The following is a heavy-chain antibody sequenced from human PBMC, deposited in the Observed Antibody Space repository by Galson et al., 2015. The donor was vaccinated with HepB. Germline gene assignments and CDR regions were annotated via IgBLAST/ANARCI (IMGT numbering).Heavy chain of an antibody. J-gene: IGHJ6*03. CDR3: ARSPLRFLDWLPYYDYYYMDV. CDR1: GYTFTDYV. CDR2: MNTNTGKP. V-gene: IGHV7-4-1*02. Sequence: SVKVSCKASGYTFTDYVVNWVRQAPGQGLEWMGWMNTNTGKPTYAPGFAGRFVFSLVTSVTTAYLQISSLETDDTAVYYCARSPLRFLDWLPYYDYYYMDVWGKGTTVTVSS. D-gene: IGHD3-3*01.